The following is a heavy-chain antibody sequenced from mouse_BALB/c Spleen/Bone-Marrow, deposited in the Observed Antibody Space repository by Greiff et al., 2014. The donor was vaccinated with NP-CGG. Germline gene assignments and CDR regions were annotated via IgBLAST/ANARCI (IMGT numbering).Heavy chain of an antibody. CDR2: IWGDGNT. CDR3: AREEYGSWPMDY. CDR1: GFSLRGHG. Sequence: QVQLKESGPGLVAPSQSLSITCTVSGFSLRGHGVNWVRQPPGKGLEWLGKIWGDGNTDYNSVLKSRLSISKDNSKSQVFLKMNSLQTDDTGRYYCAREEYGSWPMDYWGQGTSVTVSS. J-gene: IGHJ4*01. D-gene: IGHD2-10*02. V-gene: IGHV2-6-7*01.